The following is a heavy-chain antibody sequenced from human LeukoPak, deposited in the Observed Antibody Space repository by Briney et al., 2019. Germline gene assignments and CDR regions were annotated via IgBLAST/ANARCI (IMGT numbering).Heavy chain of an antibody. CDR3: AIDVTYGGNSPRFDY. D-gene: IGHD4-23*01. J-gene: IGHJ4*02. V-gene: IGHV4-38-2*02. CDR2: IYHSGST. CDR1: GYSISSDYY. Sequence: SETLSLTCAVSGYSISSDYYWGWIRQPPGKGLEWIGNIYHSGSTYYNPSLKSRVTISVDTPKNQFSLKLNSVTAADTAVYYCAIDVTYGGNSPRFDYWGQGTLVTVSS.